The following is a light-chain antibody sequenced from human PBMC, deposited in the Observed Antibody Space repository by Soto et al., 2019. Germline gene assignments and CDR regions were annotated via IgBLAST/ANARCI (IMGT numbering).Light chain of an antibody. CDR1: QSLSSNY. CDR2: GAS. V-gene: IGKV3-20*01. Sequence: EIVLTQSPCTLSLSPGERATLSCRARQSLSSNYLAWYQQKPGHAPRLLIFGASTRATGIPDRLSGSGSGTVFTLTISRLEPEDFAVYYCQQYAHSLTFGQGTKVDIK. CDR3: QQYAHSLT. J-gene: IGKJ1*01.